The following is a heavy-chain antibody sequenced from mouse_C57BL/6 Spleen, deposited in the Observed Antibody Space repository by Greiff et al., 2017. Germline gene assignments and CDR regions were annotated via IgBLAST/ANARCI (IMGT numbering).Heavy chain of an antibody. CDR1: GYTFTGYW. CDR3: ARREYDDSSYNGFGY. D-gene: IGHD6-1*01. CDR2: ILTGSGST. Sequence: VQLKQSGAELVKPGASVKLSCKASGYTFTGYWIAWVKQRPGHGLEWIGEILTGSGSTNYNEKFKGKATFTVDTSYNTAYMQLSSLTTEDSAIYYCARREYDDSSYNGFGYGGQGTLVTVSA. J-gene: IGHJ3*01. V-gene: IGHV1-9*01.